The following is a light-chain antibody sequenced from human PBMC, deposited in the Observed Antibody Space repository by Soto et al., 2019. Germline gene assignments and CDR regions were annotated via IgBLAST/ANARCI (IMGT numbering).Light chain of an antibody. V-gene: IGKV1-5*03. CDR3: QQLNSYPRT. CDR1: QNIGSW. Sequence: DIQMTQSPSTLSASVGDGVTITCRASQNIGSWLAWYQQKPGEAPKLLISKATNLQSGVPSRFSGSGSGTEFTLTISSLQPEDFATYYCQQLNSYPRTFGQGTKVEIK. J-gene: IGKJ1*01. CDR2: KAT.